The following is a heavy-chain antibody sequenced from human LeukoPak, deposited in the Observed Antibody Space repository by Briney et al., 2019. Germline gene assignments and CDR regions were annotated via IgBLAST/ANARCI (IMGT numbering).Heavy chain of an antibody. CDR3: ARGLTTSWYGALDY. D-gene: IGHD6-13*01. CDR1: GYTFTDYY. J-gene: IGHJ4*02. CDR2: INPNSGGT. Sequence: ASVKVSCKASGYTFTDYYLHWVRQAPGQGLQWMGWINPNSGGTNYAQKFQGRVTMTRDTSTSTAYMELSSLISDDTAAAVYYCARGLTTSWYGALDYWGQGTLVTVSS. V-gene: IGHV1-2*02.